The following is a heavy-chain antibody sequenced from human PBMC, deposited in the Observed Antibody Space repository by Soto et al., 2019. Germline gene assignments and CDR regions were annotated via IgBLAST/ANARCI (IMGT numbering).Heavy chain of an antibody. CDR3: AKGMGIATMVRGAKTYYGMDV. CDR2: ISGSGGST. V-gene: IGHV3-23*01. CDR1: GFTFSSYA. Sequence: GGSLRLSCAASGFTFSSYAMSWVRQAPGKGLEWVSAISGSGGSTYYADSVKGRFTISRDNSKNTLYLQMNSLRAEDTAVYYCAKGMGIATMVRGAKTYYGMDVWGQGTTVTVSS. D-gene: IGHD3-10*01. J-gene: IGHJ6*02.